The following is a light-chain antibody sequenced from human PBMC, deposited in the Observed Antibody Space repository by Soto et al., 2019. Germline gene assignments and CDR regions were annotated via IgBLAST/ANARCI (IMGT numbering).Light chain of an antibody. CDR1: SSDVGAYIY. Sequence: QSVLTQPASVSGCPGQSITISCGGTSSDVGAYIYVSWYQQFPGKAPKLILYEVNNRPSGVSNRFSGSKSGTTASLTISGLQPEDEADYYCSAYSDIDTKVFGTGTKVTL. CDR3: SAYSDIDTKV. CDR2: EVN. J-gene: IGLJ1*01. V-gene: IGLV2-14*03.